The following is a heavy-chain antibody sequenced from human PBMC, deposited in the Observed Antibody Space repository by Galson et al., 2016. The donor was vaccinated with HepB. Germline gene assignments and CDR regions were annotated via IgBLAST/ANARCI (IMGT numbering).Heavy chain of an antibody. D-gene: IGHD6-13*01. CDR1: GFIVSSHY. CDR3: ARDPGRIAAAGHFHS. CDR2: IYSGGAT. Sequence: SLRLSCAGSGFIVSSHYMNWVRQAPGKGLEWVAIIYSGGATYYADSVKGRFTISRDNPKNTLYLQMNSLRAEDTAVYYCARDPGRIAAAGHFHSWGQGTLVTVSS. J-gene: IGHJ5*01. V-gene: IGHV3-53*01.